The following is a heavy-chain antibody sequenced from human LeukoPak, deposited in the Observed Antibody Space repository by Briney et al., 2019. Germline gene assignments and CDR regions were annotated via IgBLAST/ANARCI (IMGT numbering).Heavy chain of an antibody. D-gene: IGHD2-2*01. CDR1: GFKFDDYD. V-gene: IGHV3-20*04. CDR2: ITWNGDKT. Sequence: PGGSLRLSCTASGFKFDDYDLSWVRQVPGKGLEWVSGITWNGDKTGYADSVRGRFAISIDNTKKSLYLQMSSLRAEDTALYYCARDPFCSSSTGCYFEDLLHPRGPGTLVTVSS. J-gene: IGHJ5*02. CDR3: ARDPFCSSSTGCYFEDLLHP.